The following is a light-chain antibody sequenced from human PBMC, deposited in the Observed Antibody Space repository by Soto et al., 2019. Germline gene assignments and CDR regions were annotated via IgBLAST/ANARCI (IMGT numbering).Light chain of an antibody. V-gene: IGKV4-1*01. J-gene: IGKJ1*01. CDR3: QQYYSLPWT. CDR2: WAS. Sequence: DIVMTQTPDSLAVSLGERATINCKSSQSVLYNSKNDSYLTWYQQKPGQSPKVLIYWASTRESGVPDRFSGSGSGTDFILTISNLQAEDVAVYYCQQYYSLPWTFGQGTKVEIK. CDR1: QSVLYNSKNDSY.